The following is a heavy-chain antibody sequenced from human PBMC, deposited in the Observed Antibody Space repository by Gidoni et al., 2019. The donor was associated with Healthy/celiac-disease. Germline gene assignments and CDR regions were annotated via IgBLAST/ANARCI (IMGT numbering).Heavy chain of an antibody. J-gene: IGHJ6*02. V-gene: IGHV1-8*01. Sequence: QVQLVQSGAEVKKPGASVKVSCKASGYTFTSYDINWVRQATGQGLEWMGWMNPNSGNTGYAQKFQGRVTMTRNTSISTAYMELSSLRSEDTAVYYCARGPRYNWNDGSVDGAPYYYYGMDVWGQGTTVTVSS. CDR3: ARGPRYNWNDGSVDGAPYYYYGMDV. D-gene: IGHD1-1*01. CDR1: GYTFTSYD. CDR2: MNPNSGNT.